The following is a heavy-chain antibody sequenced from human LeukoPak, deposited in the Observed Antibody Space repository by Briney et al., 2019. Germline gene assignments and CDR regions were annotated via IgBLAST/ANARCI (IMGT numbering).Heavy chain of an antibody. D-gene: IGHD3-9*01. CDR2: IEQDGSEK. J-gene: IGHJ6*02. CDR3: ARVPNYYDILTGYYRPYYYYYYGMDV. CDR1: GFTFSSYW. Sequence: GGSLRLCCAASGFTFSSYWMSWVRQAPGKGLEWVANIEQDGSEKYYVDSVKGRFTISRDNAKNSLYLQMNSLRAEDTAVYYCARVPNYYDILTGYYRPYYYYYYGMDVWGQGTTVTVSS. V-gene: IGHV3-7*01.